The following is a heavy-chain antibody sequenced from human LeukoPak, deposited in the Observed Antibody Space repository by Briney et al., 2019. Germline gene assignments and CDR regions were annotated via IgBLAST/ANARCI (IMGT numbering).Heavy chain of an antibody. V-gene: IGHV5-51*01. Sequence: GESLKISCKGSGYSFTSYWIGWVRQMPGKGLEWMGIIYPGDSDTRYSPSFEGQVTISADKSISTAYLQWSSLKASDTAIYYCARRDTAIHCGAGGCYFDFWGQGTLVTVSS. CDR1: GYSFTSYW. CDR3: ARRDTAIHCGAGGCYFDF. CDR2: IYPGDSDT. J-gene: IGHJ4*02. D-gene: IGHD2-21*01.